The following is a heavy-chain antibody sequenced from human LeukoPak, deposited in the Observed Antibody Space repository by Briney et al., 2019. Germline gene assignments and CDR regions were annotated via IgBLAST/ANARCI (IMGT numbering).Heavy chain of an antibody. CDR3: ARAGDSSKYYFDY. D-gene: IGHD6-13*01. Sequence: GRSLRLSCAASGFTFSSYAMHWVRQAPGKGLEWVAVISYDGSNKYYADSVKGRFTISRDNSKNTLYLQMNSLRAEDTAVYYCARAGDSSKYYFDYWGQGTLVTVSS. J-gene: IGHJ4*02. CDR2: ISYDGSNK. CDR1: GFTFSSYA. V-gene: IGHV3-30-3*01.